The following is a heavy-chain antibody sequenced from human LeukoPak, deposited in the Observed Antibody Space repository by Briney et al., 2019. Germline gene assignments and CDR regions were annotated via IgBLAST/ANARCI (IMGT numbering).Heavy chain of an antibody. CDR2: INGDWSST. D-gene: IGHD5-18*01. CDR1: GFTFSSYW. CDR3: TRGDAAMFTGD. V-gene: IGHV3-74*01. Sequence: PRGSLRLSCAASGFTFSSYWMHWVRQAPGKGLVWVSRINGDWSSTTYADSVKGRFTISRDNAKNTLYLQMNSLRAEDTSVYHCTRGDAAMFTGDWGQGTMVTVSS. J-gene: IGHJ3*01.